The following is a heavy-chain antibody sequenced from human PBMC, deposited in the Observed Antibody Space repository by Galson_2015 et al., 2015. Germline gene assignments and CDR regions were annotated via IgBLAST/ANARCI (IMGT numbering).Heavy chain of an antibody. D-gene: IGHD3-3*01. CDR1: GYTFTSYY. Sequence: SVKVSCKASGYTFTSYYIHWVRQAPGQGLEWMGLITPSGGSTTYAQKFQDRLTLTREMSTSTVYMELPSLTVEDTAPYYCARDQQTRWIFAVLFPPNVGDAF. CDR3: ARDQQTRWIFAVLFPPNVGDAF. J-gene: IGHJ3*01. CDR2: ITPSGGST. V-gene: IGHV1-46*01.